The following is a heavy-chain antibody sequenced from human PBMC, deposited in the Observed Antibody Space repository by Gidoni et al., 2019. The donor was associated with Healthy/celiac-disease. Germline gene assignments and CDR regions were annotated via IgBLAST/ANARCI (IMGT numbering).Heavy chain of an antibody. J-gene: IGHJ4*02. Sequence: EVQLVQSGAEVKKPGESLKISCKGSGYSFTSYWLGWVRQMPGKGLEWMGIIYPGDSDTRYSPSFQGQVTISADKSISTAYLQWSSLKASDTAMYYCARGGGYYYDSSGYYSELDYWGQGTLVTVSS. CDR3: ARGGGYYYDSSGYYSELDY. CDR2: IYPGDSDT. CDR1: GYSFTSYW. D-gene: IGHD3-22*01. V-gene: IGHV5-51*03.